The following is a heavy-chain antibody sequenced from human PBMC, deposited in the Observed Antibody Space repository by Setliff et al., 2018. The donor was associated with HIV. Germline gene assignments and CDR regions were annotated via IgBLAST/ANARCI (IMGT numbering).Heavy chain of an antibody. J-gene: IGHJ4*02. V-gene: IGHV4-4*02. CDR3: ARDQRLSY. Sequence: LSLTCAVSGVSISNSNWWSWVRQPPGEGLEWIGEVSHSGSTNYNPSLKSRVTISVDKSKNQFSLELSSVTAADTAVYYCARDQRLSYWGQGTLVTVSS. CDR1: GVSISNSNW. CDR2: VSHSGST.